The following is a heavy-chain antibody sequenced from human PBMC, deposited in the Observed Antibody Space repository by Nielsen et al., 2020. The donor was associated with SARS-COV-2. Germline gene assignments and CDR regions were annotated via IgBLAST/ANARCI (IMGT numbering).Heavy chain of an antibody. J-gene: IGHJ4*02. Sequence: VRQAAGKRLEWVSTILGSGVTKHYADSVRGRFTISRDNSKTTVYLQLSSLRAEDTAIYFCAKVAGWATYFDYWGQGALVTVSS. CDR3: AKVAGWATYFDY. D-gene: IGHD1-26*01. CDR2: ILGSGVTK. V-gene: IGHV3-23*01.